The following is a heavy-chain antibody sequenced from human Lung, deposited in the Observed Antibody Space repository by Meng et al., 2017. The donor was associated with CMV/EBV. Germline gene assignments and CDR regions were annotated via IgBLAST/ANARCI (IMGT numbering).Heavy chain of an antibody. V-gene: IGHV3-30-3*01. CDR3: ARAWYYYYGMDA. Sequence: CAASGFTFSSDGMHWARQAPDKRLECVAVISDDGSNKDYADSVKGRFTISRENSMNTLYLQMNSLSAADTAVYYCARAWYYYYGMDAWGQGSTVTVSS. CDR2: ISDDGSNK. J-gene: IGHJ6*01. CDR1: GFTFSSDG.